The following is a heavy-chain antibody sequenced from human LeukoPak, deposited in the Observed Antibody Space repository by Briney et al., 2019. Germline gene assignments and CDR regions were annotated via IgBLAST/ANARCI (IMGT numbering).Heavy chain of an antibody. CDR1: GGSISSSSYY. V-gene: IGHV4-61*05. Sequence: SETLSLTCTVSGGSISSSSYYWGWIRQPPGKGLEWIGYIYYSGSTNYNPSLKSRVTTSVDTSKNQFSLKLSSVTAADTAVYYCARHRYYYYGMDVWGQGTTVTVSS. CDR3: ARHRYYYYGMDV. J-gene: IGHJ6*02. CDR2: IYYSGST.